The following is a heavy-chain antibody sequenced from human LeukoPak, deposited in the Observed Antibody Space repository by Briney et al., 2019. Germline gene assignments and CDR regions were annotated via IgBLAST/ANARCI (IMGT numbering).Heavy chain of an antibody. Sequence: GGSLRLSCEGSGFTFNVYTMNWVRQAPGKGLEWVSSISSSNAYIHYADSVKGRFTISRDNAKNSLFLQMNSLRGEDTAVYYCARDPSIKVRGVRIDYSRQGTLVTVSS. CDR3: ARDPSIKVRGVRIDY. CDR1: GFTFNVYT. V-gene: IGHV3-21*01. J-gene: IGHJ4*02. D-gene: IGHD3-10*01. CDR2: ISSSNAYI.